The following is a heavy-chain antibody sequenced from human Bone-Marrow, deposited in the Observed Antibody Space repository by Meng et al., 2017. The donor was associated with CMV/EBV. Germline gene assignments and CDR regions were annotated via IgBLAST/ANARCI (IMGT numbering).Heavy chain of an antibody. Sequence: ASVKVSCKASGYTFTSYDINWVRQATGQGLEWMGWMNPNSGNTGYAQKFQGRVTMTRNTPISTAYMGLSSLRSEDTAVYYCARGGLETTVTSYYYGTDVWGQGTTVTVSS. J-gene: IGHJ6*02. CDR1: GYTFTSYD. CDR2: MNPNSGNT. V-gene: IGHV1-8*01. CDR3: ARGGLETTVTSYYYGTDV. D-gene: IGHD4-17*01.